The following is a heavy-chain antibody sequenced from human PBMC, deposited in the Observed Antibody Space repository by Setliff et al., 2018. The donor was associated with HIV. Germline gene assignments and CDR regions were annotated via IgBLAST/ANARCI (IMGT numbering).Heavy chain of an antibody. D-gene: IGHD5-12*01. J-gene: IGHJ4*02. Sequence: PSETLSLTCSVSGDSFSSGTYYWGWIRQPPGKGLEWIGSVYYSGSIDFNPALKSRITMSVDTSEDQFSLKLSSVTAADTAVYYCARVVVERATIFDFWGPGTLVTVSS. V-gene: IGHV4-39*07. CDR1: GDSFSSGTYY. CDR3: ARVVVERATIFDF. CDR2: VYYSGSI.